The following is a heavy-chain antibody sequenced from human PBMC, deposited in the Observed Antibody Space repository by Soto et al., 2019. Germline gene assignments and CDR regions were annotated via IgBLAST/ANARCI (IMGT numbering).Heavy chain of an antibody. D-gene: IGHD3-3*01. CDR1: GGTFSSYA. V-gene: IGHV1-69*13. Sequence: ASVKVSFKASGGTFSSYAISWVRQAPGQGLEWMGGIIPIFGTANYAQKFQGRVTITADESTSTAYMELSSLRSEDTAVYYCARSTYYDFWSGYPGAFDIWGQGTMVTVSS. CDR3: ARSTYYDFWSGYPGAFDI. J-gene: IGHJ3*02. CDR2: IIPIFGTA.